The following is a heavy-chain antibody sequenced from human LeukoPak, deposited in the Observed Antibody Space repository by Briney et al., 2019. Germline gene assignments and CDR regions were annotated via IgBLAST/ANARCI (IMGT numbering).Heavy chain of an antibody. CDR2: VNPSGGST. D-gene: IGHD3-22*01. CDR3: ARDRDPYYYDSSGYYPGY. CDR1: GYTFTSYY. V-gene: IGHV1-46*01. J-gene: IGHJ4*02. Sequence: GASVKVSCKASGYTFTSYYMHWVRQAPGQGREWMGIVNPSGGSTSYAQKFQGRVTMTRDMSTSTVYMELSSLRSEDTAVYYCARDRDPYYYDSSGYYPGYWGQGTLVTVSS.